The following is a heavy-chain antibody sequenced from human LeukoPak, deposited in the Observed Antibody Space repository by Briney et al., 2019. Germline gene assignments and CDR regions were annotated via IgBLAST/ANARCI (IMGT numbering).Heavy chain of an antibody. V-gene: IGHV3-21*01. J-gene: IGHJ4*02. Sequence: GGSLRLSCAASGFTFSSYSMNWVRQAPGRGLEWVSSISSSSIYIYYADSVKGRFTISRDNAKNSLYLQMNSLRAEDTAVYYCARGNGYSYGFFDYWGQGTLVTVSS. D-gene: IGHD5-18*01. CDR1: GFTFSSYS. CDR2: ISSSSIYI. CDR3: ARGNGYSYGFFDY.